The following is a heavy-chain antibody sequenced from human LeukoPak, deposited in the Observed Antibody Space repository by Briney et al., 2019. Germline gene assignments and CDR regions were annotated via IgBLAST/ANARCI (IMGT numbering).Heavy chain of an antibody. D-gene: IGHD3-3*01. V-gene: IGHV1-46*01. CDR3: ARAQDDFWSGYAFDI. CDR2: INPSGGST. Sequence: ASVKVSCKASGYTFTSYYMHWVRQAPGQGLEWMGIINPSGGSTSYAQKFQGRVTMTRDTSTSTVYMELSSLRSEDTAVYYCARAQDDFWSGYAFDIWGQGTMVTVSS. CDR1: GYTFTSYY. J-gene: IGHJ3*02.